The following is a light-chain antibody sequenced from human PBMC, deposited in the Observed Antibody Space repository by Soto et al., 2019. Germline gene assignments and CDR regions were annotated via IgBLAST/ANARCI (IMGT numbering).Light chain of an antibody. V-gene: IGKV1-5*03. Sequence: DIQMTQSPSTLSASVGDRVTIICRASQSISSWLAGYQKKPGKAPKLLLYKASSLESGVPSRFSGSGSGTEFTLTLSSLQPEDFATYYCQQFETFGQGTKVEIK. CDR3: QQFET. CDR1: QSISSW. J-gene: IGKJ1*01. CDR2: KAS.